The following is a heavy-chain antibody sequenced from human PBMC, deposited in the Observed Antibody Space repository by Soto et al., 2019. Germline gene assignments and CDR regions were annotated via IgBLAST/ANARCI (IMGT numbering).Heavy chain of an antibody. Sequence: TSETLSLTCTVSGGSISSGDYFWGWIRQHPGKGLECIGYIYYSGSTHPNPSLKSRLAISVDTFKSQFSLRLSSVTAADTAVYYCARLRVSYDSSGRTTDFFFDYWGQGVLVTVSS. CDR3: ARLRVSYDSSGRTTDFFFDY. CDR1: GGSISSGDYF. D-gene: IGHD3-22*01. V-gene: IGHV4-31*03. J-gene: IGHJ4*02. CDR2: IYYSGST.